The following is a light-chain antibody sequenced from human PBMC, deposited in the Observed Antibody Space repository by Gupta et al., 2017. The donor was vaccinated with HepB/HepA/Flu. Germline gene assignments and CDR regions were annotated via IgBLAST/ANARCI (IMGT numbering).Light chain of an antibody. Sequence: DIAMIQSPLSISVTPGEPASISCRSSQSLRHDTGYNYLDWYLQKPGQSPQLLIYAGSNRASGVPDRFSGSGSGTDFTLKSRGVEAEDVGVYYCMQDRQSLTFGGGTRLEIK. V-gene: IGKV2-28*01. CDR3: MQDRQSLT. CDR2: AGS. CDR1: QSLRHDTGYNY. J-gene: IGKJ4*01.